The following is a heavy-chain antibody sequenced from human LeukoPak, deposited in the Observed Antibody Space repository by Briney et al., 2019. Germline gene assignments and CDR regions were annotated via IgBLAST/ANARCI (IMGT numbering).Heavy chain of an antibody. CDR1: GGSISSSGYY. V-gene: IGHV4-39*01. D-gene: IGHD2-15*01. CDR2: INYSGTT. CDR3: ARLRDGRWLLEY. Sequence: SETLSLTCTASGGSISSSGYYWGWIRQPPGKGLEWIASINYSGTTYYNPSLKSRVTISEDRSKNQFSLKPSSVTAADTAVYYCARLRDGRWLLEYWGQGTLVTVSS. J-gene: IGHJ4*02.